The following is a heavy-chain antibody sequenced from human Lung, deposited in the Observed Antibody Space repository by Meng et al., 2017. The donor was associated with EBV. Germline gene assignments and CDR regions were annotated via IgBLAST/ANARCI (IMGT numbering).Heavy chain of an antibody. V-gene: IGHV1-18*01. CDR3: ARVEVGITSGDY. Sequence: QVQRVESGGGVKKPWASVTVSCNASGYTLTNYGINWVRHAPGPGLGWKGCVNAYNGDTTYAQTLQGRVTMTTDTSTSTAYTELRSLGSDDTAVYYCARVEVGITSGDYWGQGTLVTVSS. D-gene: IGHD1-26*01. CDR1: GYTLTNYG. J-gene: IGHJ4*02. CDR2: VNAYNGDT.